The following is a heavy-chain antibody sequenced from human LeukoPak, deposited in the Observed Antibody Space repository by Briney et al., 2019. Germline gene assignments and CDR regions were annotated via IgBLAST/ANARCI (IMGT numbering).Heavy chain of an antibody. D-gene: IGHD1-26*01. CDR3: ARGTGSLDY. CDR2: TYSRSKWFN. Sequence: SQTLSLTCAISGDSVSSKSASWNWISQSPSRGLEWLGRTYSRSKWFNDYAVSVKSRITINPDTSKNQFSLHLTSVTPDDTAVYYCARGTGSLDYWGQGTLVTVSS. CDR1: GDSVSSKSAS. J-gene: IGHJ4*02. V-gene: IGHV6-1*01.